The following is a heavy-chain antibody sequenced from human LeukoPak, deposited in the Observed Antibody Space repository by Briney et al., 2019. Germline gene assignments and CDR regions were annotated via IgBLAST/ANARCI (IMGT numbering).Heavy chain of an antibody. J-gene: IGHJ4*02. Sequence: KPGGSLRLSCAASGFTFSNAWMSWVRQAPGKGLEWVGRIKSKTHGGTTDYAAPVKGRFTISRDDSKNTLYLQMNSLKTEDTAVCYCTPGYYYDSSGYTTQVWAGDYWGQGALVTVSS. CDR3: TPGYYYDSSGYTTQVWAGDY. V-gene: IGHV3-15*01. CDR2: IKSKTHGGTT. CDR1: GFTFSNAW. D-gene: IGHD3-22*01.